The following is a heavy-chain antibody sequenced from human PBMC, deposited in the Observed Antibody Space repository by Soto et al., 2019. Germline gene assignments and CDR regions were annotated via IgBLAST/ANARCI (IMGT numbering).Heavy chain of an antibody. V-gene: IGHV1-8*01. CDR1: GYTFTTYD. Sequence: QVQLVQSGAEVKKPGASVKVSCKASGYTFTTYDINWVRQATGQGLEWIGWMSPKTGNTGYAQNFQGRVTMTRNPSISTAYMELSSLTSEDTAVYYCARGPPNLGFDIWGQVTLIPVSS. J-gene: IGHJ4*02. D-gene: IGHD7-27*01. CDR2: MSPKTGNT. CDR3: ARGPPNLGFDI.